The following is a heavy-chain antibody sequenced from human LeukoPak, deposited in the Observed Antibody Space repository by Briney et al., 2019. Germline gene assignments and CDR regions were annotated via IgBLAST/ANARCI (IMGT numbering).Heavy chain of an antibody. D-gene: IGHD3-3*01. CDR2: IYYSGST. CDR3: ARWLDYDFWSGYAPNLGAFDI. CDR1: GYSISSGYY. J-gene: IGHJ3*02. Sequence: SETLSLTCAVSGYSISSGYYWGWIRPPPGKGLEWIGYIYYSGSTYYNPSLKSRVTISVDTSKNQFSLKLSSVTAADTAVYYCARWLDYDFWSGYAPNLGAFDIWGQGTMVTVSS. V-gene: IGHV4-30-4*08.